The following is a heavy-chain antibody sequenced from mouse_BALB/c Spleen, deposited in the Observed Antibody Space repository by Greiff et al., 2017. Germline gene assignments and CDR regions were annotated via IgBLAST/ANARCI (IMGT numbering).Heavy chain of an antibody. J-gene: IGHJ1*01. CDR2: IWGDGST. D-gene: IGHD1-3*01. V-gene: IGHV2-6-7*01. CDR1: GFSLTGYG. Sequence: VQLQESGPGLVAPSQSLSITCTVSGFSLTGYGVNWVRQPPGKGLEWLGMIWGDGSTDYNSALKSRLSISKDNSKSQVFLKMNSLQTDDTARYYCARDEGSSVWYFDVWGAGTTVTVSS. CDR3: ARDEGSSVWYFDV.